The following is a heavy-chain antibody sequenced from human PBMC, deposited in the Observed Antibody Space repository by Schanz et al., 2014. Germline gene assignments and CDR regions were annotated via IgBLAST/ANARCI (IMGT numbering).Heavy chain of an antibody. CDR2: IYYSGSP. D-gene: IGHD6-13*01. V-gene: IGHV4-30-4*07. Sequence: QVQLQESGPGLVKPSQTLSLTCAVSGGSISSGGYTWSWIRQPPGKGLEWIGYIYYSGSPYYNPPLNSRVTISLDPSKNQFSLILGSVTAADTAVYYCARAAGPVDYWGQGTLVTVSS. J-gene: IGHJ4*02. CDR3: ARAAGPVDY. CDR1: GGSISSGGYT.